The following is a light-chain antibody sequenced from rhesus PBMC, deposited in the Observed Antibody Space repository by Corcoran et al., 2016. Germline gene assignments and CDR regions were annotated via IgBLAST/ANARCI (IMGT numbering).Light chain of an antibody. CDR1: SSGIGYSKA. J-gene: IGLJ1*01. V-gene: IGLV2-19*02. CDR3: SSYAGSGTFI. CDR2: EVS. Sequence: QAVPTKSPSVCGSAGQSVSIFCTGTSSGIGYSKAVSWYQQHPGKAPKLMIYEVSKRPSGVHDRFSGSQSGNTASLAISGLQAEDEADYYCSSYAGSGTFIFGAGTRLTVL.